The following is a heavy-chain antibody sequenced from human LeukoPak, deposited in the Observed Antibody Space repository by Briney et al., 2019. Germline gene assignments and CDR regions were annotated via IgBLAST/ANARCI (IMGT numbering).Heavy chain of an antibody. CDR1: GFTFTSFG. CDR3: ARAPQVPAAYPYYYYYYMDV. D-gene: IGHD2-2*01. Sequence: ASVKVSCKASGFTFTSFGFSWVRQAPGQGLEWMGWISAYNGNTNYAQKLQGRVTMTTDTSTSTAYMELRSLRSDDTAVYYCARAPQVPAAYPYYYYYYMDVWGKGTTVTVSS. J-gene: IGHJ6*03. V-gene: IGHV1-18*01. CDR2: ISAYNGNT.